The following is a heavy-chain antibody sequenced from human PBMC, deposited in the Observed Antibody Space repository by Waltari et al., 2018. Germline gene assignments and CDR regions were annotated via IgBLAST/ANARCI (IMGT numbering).Heavy chain of an antibody. D-gene: IGHD3-10*01. CDR2: INHSGST. Sequence: QVQLQQWGAGLLKPSETLSLTCAVYGGSFSGYYWSWIRQPPGKGLEWIGEINHSGSTNYNPSLKSRVTISVDTSKNQFSLKLSSVTAADTAVYYCTRGTSNYGDYWGQGTLITVSS. J-gene: IGHJ4*02. CDR3: TRGTSNYGDY. CDR1: GGSFSGYY. V-gene: IGHV4-34*01.